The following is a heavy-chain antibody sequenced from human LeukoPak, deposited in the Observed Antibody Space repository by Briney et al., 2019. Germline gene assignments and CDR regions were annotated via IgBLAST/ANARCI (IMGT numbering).Heavy chain of an antibody. Sequence: GGSLRLSCAASGFTFSSYSMNWVRQAPGKGLEWVSYISTSGTTIYYADSVKGRFTISRDNAKNSLYLQMNHLRADDTAVYYCARGPLVLVRHYFDYWGQGILVTVSS. CDR3: ARGPLVLVRHYFDY. CDR2: ISTSGTTI. V-gene: IGHV3-48*04. CDR1: GFTFSSYS. J-gene: IGHJ4*02. D-gene: IGHD6-13*01.